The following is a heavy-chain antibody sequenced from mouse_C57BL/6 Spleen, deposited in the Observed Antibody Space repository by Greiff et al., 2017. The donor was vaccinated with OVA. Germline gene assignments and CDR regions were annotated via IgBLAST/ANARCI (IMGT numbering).Heavy chain of an antibody. J-gene: IGHJ4*01. CDR2: IWGDGGT. D-gene: IGHD2-5*01. Sequence: VQLVESGAGLVAPAPCLSISCTASGFSFTSYGVSWVRQPPGKGLEWLGVIWGDGGTTYHSALITRLSISTDNSKSQVVLKLNSLQTDDTATYYCAKSKGYYAMDDWGKGTSVTVSS. CDR1: GFSFTSYG. V-gene: IGHV2-3*01. CDR3: AKSKGYYAMDD.